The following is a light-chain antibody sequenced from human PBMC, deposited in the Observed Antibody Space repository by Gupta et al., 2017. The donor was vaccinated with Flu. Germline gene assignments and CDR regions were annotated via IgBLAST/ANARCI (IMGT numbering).Light chain of an antibody. V-gene: IGKV3-15*01. CDR3: QQHSNWPALT. J-gene: IGKJ5*01. Sequence: ATLSVSPGERATLSCRASQSVSSDLAWYQQKPGQAPRLIIYGASTRATGVPARFSGSGSGTDFTLTISSLQAEDFAVYYCQQHSNWPALTFGPGTQMEIK. CDR2: GAS. CDR1: QSVSSD.